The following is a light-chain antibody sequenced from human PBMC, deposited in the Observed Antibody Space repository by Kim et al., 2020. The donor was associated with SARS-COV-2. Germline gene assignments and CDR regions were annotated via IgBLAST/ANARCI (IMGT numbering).Light chain of an antibody. CDR3: QSYDSTNWV. J-gene: IGLJ3*02. V-gene: IGLV6-57*03. Sequence: TLPCTPSSCIIATNYVQWYQQRPGTAPTTVIYEDHQSPSGVPDRFSGSIDSFSNSASLSISGPKTEDEADYYCQSYDSTNWVFGGGTQLTVL. CDR2: EDH. CDR1: SCIIATNY.